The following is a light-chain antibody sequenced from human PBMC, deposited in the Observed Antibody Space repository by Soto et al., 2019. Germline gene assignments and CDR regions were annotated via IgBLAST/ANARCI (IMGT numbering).Light chain of an antibody. V-gene: IGKV1-39*01. Sequence: DIQLTQAPSTLSASVGDRVTLTCRAAQSLNSRLAWYPHRPGKAPRILIYAACSLQSGVQSRFSGSGSGTDFTLTISSLQPEDVATHYCQQSYSSQWTFGQGTKVDIK. CDR2: AAC. CDR3: QQSYSSQWT. CDR1: QSLNSR. J-gene: IGKJ1*01.